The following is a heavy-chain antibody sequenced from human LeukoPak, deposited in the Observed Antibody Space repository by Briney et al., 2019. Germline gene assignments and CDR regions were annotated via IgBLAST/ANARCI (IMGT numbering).Heavy chain of an antibody. J-gene: IGHJ3*02. CDR1: GFTFSSYA. CDR3: AKEADTSYYDSSGYMNGAFDI. Sequence: PGGTLRLSCAASGFTFSSYAMNWVRQAPGKGLEWVSAINGGGSSTYYADSVKGRFTISRDNSKNTLYLQMNSLRAEDTAVYYCAKEADTSYYDSSGYMNGAFDIWGQGTMVTVSS. V-gene: IGHV3-23*01. D-gene: IGHD3-22*01. CDR2: INGGGSST.